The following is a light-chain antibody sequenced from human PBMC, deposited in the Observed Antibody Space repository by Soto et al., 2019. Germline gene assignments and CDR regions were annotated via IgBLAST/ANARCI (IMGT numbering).Light chain of an antibody. V-gene: IGKV3-15*01. Sequence: EIVITQSPATLSVSPGERATLSCRASQSVSSNLAWYQQKPGQAPRLLIYGASTRATGIPARFSGSGSGTEFTLTISSLQSEDFAVYYCQQYNNWPRTLGQGTKVYI. CDR2: GAS. J-gene: IGKJ1*01. CDR1: QSVSSN. CDR3: QQYNNWPRT.